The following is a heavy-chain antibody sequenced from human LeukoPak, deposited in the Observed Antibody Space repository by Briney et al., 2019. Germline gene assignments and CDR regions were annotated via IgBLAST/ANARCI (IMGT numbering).Heavy chain of an antibody. CDR1: GGSFSGYY. CDR3: ARERAAGPLDY. CDR2: INHSGST. Sequence: SETLSLTCAVYGGSFSGYYWSWIRQPPGKGLEWIGEINHSGSTNYNPSLKSRVTISVDTSKNQFSLKLSSVTAADTAVYYCARERAAGPLDYWGQGTLVTVSS. J-gene: IGHJ4*02. V-gene: IGHV4-34*01. D-gene: IGHD6-13*01.